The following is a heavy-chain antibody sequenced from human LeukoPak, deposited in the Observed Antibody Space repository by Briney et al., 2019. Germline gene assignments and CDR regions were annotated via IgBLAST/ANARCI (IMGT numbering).Heavy chain of an antibody. CDR2: INPNSGGT. CDR3: ARGTIVTGMGLTWFDP. Sequence: ASVKVSCKASGYTFTSYGISWVRQAPGQGPEWMGWINPNSGGTDYAQRFQGRVTLTRDTSISTAYMDLSILRSDDTAVYYCARGTIVTGMGLTWFDPWGQGTLVTVSS. J-gene: IGHJ5*02. D-gene: IGHD2-21*02. CDR1: GYTFTSYG. V-gene: IGHV1-2*02.